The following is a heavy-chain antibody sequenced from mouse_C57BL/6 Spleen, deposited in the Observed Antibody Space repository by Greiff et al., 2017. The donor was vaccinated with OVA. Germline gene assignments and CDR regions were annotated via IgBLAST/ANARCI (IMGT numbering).Heavy chain of an antibody. CDR3: EREGSSGYYAMDY. Sequence: QVQLQQPGAELVRPGSSVKLSCKASGYTFTSYWMHWVKQRPIQGLEWIGNIDPSDSETHYNQKFKDKATLTVDKSSSTAYMQLGSLTSEDSAVDYCEREGSSGYYAMDYWGQGTSVTVSS. J-gene: IGHJ4*01. D-gene: IGHD3-2*02. CDR2: IDPSDSET. CDR1: GYTFTSYW. V-gene: IGHV1-52*01.